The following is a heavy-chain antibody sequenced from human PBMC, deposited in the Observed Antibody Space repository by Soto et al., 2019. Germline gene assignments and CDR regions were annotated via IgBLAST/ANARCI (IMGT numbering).Heavy chain of an antibody. CDR1: GFRFSNYH. J-gene: IGHJ6*02. Sequence: EVQLVASGGGLVQPGGSLRLSCAAPGFRFSNYHMTWVRQAPGKGLEWVSALSATGDRTYYADSVKGRFTISRDNSKNNLYLQMSSLSAEDTAVYYCAKIMTTADHYWYGMDVCGHGTAVIVSS. CDR2: LSATGDRT. CDR3: AKIMTTADHYWYGMDV. D-gene: IGHD2-21*02. V-gene: IGHV3-23*04.